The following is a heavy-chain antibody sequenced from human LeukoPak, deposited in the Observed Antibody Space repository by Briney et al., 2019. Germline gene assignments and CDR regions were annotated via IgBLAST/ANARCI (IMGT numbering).Heavy chain of an antibody. J-gene: IGHJ4*02. V-gene: IGHV1-46*01. Sequence: GASVKVSCKSSGYTFTSYYLHWVRHAPGQGLELMGVINPSADTTSYTEKYQRRVTMNRDMSTSTFYMELRSLTSEDTAMYYCARAYGSTSYYNYYLQYWGQGTLVTVSS. D-gene: IGHD3-10*01. CDR2: INPSADTT. CDR1: GYTFTSYY. CDR3: ARAYGSTSYYNYYLQY.